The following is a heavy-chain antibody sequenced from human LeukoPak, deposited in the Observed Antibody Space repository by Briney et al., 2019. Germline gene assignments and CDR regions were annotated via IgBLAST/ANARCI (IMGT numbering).Heavy chain of an antibody. D-gene: IGHD2-8*01. CDR1: GFTFSSFG. J-gene: IGHJ4*02. CDR2: ISNSRSYI. CDR3: SRASIRDGPYYFDY. V-gene: IGHV3-21*01. Sequence: GGSLRLSCAASGFTFSSFGMNWVRQAPGKGLEWVSSISNSRSYIYYADSVKGRFSISRDNAKNSLFLQMNSQRAEDTGVYYCSRASIRDGPYYFDYWGQGTLVTVSS.